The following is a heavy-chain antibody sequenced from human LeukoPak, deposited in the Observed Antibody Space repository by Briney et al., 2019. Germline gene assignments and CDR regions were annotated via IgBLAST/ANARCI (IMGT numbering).Heavy chain of an antibody. CDR1: GDSFSNGSYY. Sequence: SETLSLTCTVSGDSFSNGSYYWSWLRQPPGKALEWIGYIYYTGKTYYNPSLEGRVTILVDTSRNHFSVKLSSVTAADTAVYYCARSQNYYGSGDHWSQGTLVTVSS. D-gene: IGHD3-10*01. CDR3: ARSQNYYGSGDH. CDR2: IYYTGKT. J-gene: IGHJ4*02. V-gene: IGHV4-61*03.